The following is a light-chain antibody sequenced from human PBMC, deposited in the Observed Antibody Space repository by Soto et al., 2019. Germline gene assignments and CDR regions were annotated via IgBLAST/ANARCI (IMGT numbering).Light chain of an antibody. V-gene: IGLV4-60*02. J-gene: IGLJ3*02. CDR1: SGHSNHI. CDR3: ETWDSNTWV. CDR2: LESTGSY. Sequence: QPVLTQSSSASASLGSSVKLTCTLNSGHSNHIIAWHQQQLGKAPRYLMKLESTGSYKKGSGVPDRFSGSSSGADRYLTISNLQFEDEADYYCETWDSNTWVFGGGTKVTVL.